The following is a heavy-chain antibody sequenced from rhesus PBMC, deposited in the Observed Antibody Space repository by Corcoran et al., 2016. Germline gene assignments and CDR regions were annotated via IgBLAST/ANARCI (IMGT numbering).Heavy chain of an antibody. J-gene: IGHJ5-2*02. V-gene: IGHV4-147*01. CDR3: ARTSWNLDYSLDV. CDR2: IYGSVGRT. CDR1: GGSISSNY. D-gene: IGHD1-1-1*01. Sequence: QVQLQESGPGLVKPSETLSLTCAVSGGSISSNYWSWIRQAPGKGLEWIGRIYGSVGRTAYDPSLTSRLTISTDTSKNQFSLKLSSLTAADTAVYYCARTSWNLDYSLDVWGRGVLVPVSS.